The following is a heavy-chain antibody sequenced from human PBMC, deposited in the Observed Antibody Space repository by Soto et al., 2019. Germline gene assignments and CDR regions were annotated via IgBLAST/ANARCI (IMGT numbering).Heavy chain of an antibody. CDR1: GFIFSDYV. Sequence: QVQLVRSGGGVVQPGTSLRLSCAASGFIFSDYVKYWFRQTPGKGLEWMAVISYDGTNKHYANSVKGRFFISRDNSNNTLYLQMSSLRPEDSAIYYCERDNTGLYQGPCDVWGRGTLVAVSS. CDR2: ISYDGTNK. CDR3: ERDNTGLYQGPCDV. J-gene: IGHJ3*01. D-gene: IGHD2-8*02. V-gene: IGHV3-30*04.